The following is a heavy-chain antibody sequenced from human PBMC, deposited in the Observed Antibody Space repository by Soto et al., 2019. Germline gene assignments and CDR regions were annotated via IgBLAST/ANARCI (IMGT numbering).Heavy chain of an antibody. CDR1: GCTFSSYA. D-gene: IGHD2-15*01. Sequence: ASVKVSCKASGCTFSSYAISWVRQAPGQGLEWMGWINTYNGNTNYAQKLQGRVTMTTDTSTSTAYMELRSLRSDDTAVYYCARGFRVAATRWWFDPWGQGTLVTV. V-gene: IGHV1-18*01. CDR2: INTYNGNT. J-gene: IGHJ5*02. CDR3: ARGFRVAATRWWFDP.